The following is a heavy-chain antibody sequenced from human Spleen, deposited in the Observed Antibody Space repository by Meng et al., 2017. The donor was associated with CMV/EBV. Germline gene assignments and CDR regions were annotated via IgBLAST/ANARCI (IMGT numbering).Heavy chain of an antibody. D-gene: IGHD2-2*01. CDR1: GYTFTGYY. J-gene: IGHJ4*02. Sequence: ASVKASCKASGYTFTGYYMHWVRQAPGQGLEWMGWINPNSGGTNYAQKFQGRVTMTRDTSISTAYMELSRLRSDDTAVYYCARSDIVVVPDPFDYWGQGTLVTVSS. V-gene: IGHV1-2*02. CDR2: INPNSGGT. CDR3: ARSDIVVVPDPFDY.